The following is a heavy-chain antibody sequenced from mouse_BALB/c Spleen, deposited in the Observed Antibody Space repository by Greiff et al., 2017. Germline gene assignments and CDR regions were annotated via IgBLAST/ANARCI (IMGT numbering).Heavy chain of an antibody. CDR2: IWSGGST. J-gene: IGHJ4*01. CDR1: GFSLTSYG. Sequence: VPLQASGPGLVQPSQSLSITCTVSGFSLTSYGVHWVRQSPGKGLEWLGVIWSGGSTDYNAAFISRLSISKDNSKSQVFFKMNSLQANDTAIYYCARKGVITTDHYAMDYWGQGTSGTVSS. V-gene: IGHV2-2*02. CDR3: ARKGVITTDHYAMDY. D-gene: IGHD1-1*01.